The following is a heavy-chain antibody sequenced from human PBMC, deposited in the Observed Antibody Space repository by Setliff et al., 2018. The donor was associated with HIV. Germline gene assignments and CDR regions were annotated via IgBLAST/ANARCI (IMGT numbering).Heavy chain of an antibody. J-gene: IGHJ3*02. D-gene: IGHD6-19*01. V-gene: IGHV3-49*03. Sequence: GGSLRLSCTASGFTFGDYAMTWFRQAPGKGLEWLGFIRSKTYGGTTEYAASVKGRVTISRDDSKSIAYLQMNSLKSEDTAVYYCTTAYPARYSSGWGAFDIWGQGTMVTVSS. CDR3: TTAYPARYSSGWGAFDI. CDR2: IRSKTYGGTT. CDR1: GFTFGDYA.